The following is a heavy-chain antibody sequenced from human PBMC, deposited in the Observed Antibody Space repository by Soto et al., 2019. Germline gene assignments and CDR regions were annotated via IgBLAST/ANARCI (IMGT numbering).Heavy chain of an antibody. V-gene: IGHV1-58*01. J-gene: IGHJ5*02. CDR1: VFTLTSCA. CDR2: IVVGSGNT. CDR3: AAVPQARESEYYDILTGYYLYNWFDP. D-gene: IGHD3-9*01. Sequence: GASVKVSCKASVFTLTSCAVHWVRQARGQRLEWIGWIVVGSGNTNYAQKFQERVTITRDMSTSTAYMELSSLRSEDTAVYYCAAVPQARESEYYDILTGYYLYNWFDPWGQGTLVTVSS.